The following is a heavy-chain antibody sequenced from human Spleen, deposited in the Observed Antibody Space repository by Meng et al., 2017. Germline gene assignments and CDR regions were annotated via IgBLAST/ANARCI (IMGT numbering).Heavy chain of an antibody. CDR3: ARGGTRDYYDRSGYYHGPFDY. CDR1: GFTLSTYD. V-gene: IGHV3-13*01. J-gene: IGHJ4*02. D-gene: IGHD3-22*01. CDR2: IGPAGDT. Sequence: GESRKISGAASGFTLSTYDMHWVRQATGKGLEWVSTIGPAGDTYYPGSVTGRFTISRENAKNSLYLQMYSLRAGDTAVYYCARGGTRDYYDRSGYYHGPFDYWGQGALVTVSS.